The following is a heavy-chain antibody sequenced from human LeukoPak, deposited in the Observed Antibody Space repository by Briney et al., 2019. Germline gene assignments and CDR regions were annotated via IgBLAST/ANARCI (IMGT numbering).Heavy chain of an antibody. J-gene: IGHJ4*02. CDR1: GGTFSSYA. D-gene: IGHD1-26*01. Sequence: ASVKVPCKASGGTFSSYAISWVRQAPGQGLEWMGWINPNSGGTNYAQKFQGRVTMTRDTSISTAYMELSRLRSDDTAVYYCARVHLIPEGGNDYWGQGTLVTVSS. V-gene: IGHV1-2*02. CDR2: INPNSGGT. CDR3: ARVHLIPEGGNDY.